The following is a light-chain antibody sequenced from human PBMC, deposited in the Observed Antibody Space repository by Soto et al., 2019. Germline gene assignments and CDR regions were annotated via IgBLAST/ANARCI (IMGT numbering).Light chain of an antibody. CDR1: QSVSSNY. CDR3: QQYTDWPIP. V-gene: IGKV3-20*01. Sequence: VLNQSPRTLSLSPGERATLSCRASQSVSSNYFAWYQQKPGQAPRLLISGASNSRATGVPDRFSGSGSGTDFTLTITSLQSDDFAVYFCQQYTDWPIPFGQGTLLAIK. J-gene: IGKJ5*01. CDR2: GASN.